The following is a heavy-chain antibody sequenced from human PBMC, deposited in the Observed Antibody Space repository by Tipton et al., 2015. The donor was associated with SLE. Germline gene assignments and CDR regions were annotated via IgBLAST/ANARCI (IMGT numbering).Heavy chain of an antibody. CDR2: IHYSGSP. D-gene: IGHD1-26*01. J-gene: IGHJ5*02. CDR3: ARDRDFTAGRGWFDI. Sequence: TLSLTCTVSGDSISGNYWRWIRQSSGKGMEWIASIHYSGSPSYNPSLESRVTILVDTSKNQFSLKLTSVTAADTAFYYCARDRDFTAGRGWFDIWGQGTLVTVSS. CDR1: GDSISGNY. V-gene: IGHV4-59*13.